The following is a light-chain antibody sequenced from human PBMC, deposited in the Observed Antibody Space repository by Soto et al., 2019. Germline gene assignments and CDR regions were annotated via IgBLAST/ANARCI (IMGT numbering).Light chain of an antibody. Sequence: IQLTQSPSSLSASVGDRVTITCRASQDIRPDLCWYQQKPGKAPKRLIYAASSLESGVPSRFSGSGSGTEFTLTISSLQPEDFATYYCLQHKSYPRTFGQGTTVDIK. CDR2: AAS. CDR1: QDIRPD. CDR3: LQHKSYPRT. J-gene: IGKJ1*01. V-gene: IGKV1-17*01.